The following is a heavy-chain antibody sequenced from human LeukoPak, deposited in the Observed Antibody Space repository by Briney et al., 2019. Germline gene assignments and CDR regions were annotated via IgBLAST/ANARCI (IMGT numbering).Heavy chain of an antibody. CDR1: GYSFTSYW. Sequence: GESLKISCKGSGYSFTSYWIGWVRQMPGKGLEWMGIIYPGDSDTRYSPSFQGQVTISADKSISTAYLQWSSLKASDTAMYYCARSTARVVVVVGYYYMDVWGKGTTVTVSS. V-gene: IGHV5-51*01. CDR2: IYPGDSDT. D-gene: IGHD2-15*01. J-gene: IGHJ6*03. CDR3: ARSTARVVVVVGYYYMDV.